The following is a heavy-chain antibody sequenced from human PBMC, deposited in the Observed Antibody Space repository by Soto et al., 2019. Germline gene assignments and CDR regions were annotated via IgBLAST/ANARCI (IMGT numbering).Heavy chain of an antibody. CDR1: GGSISSSNW. D-gene: IGHD3-3*01. Sequence: SETLSLTCAVSGGSISSSNWWSWVRQPPGKGLEWIGEIYHSGSTNYNPSLKSRVTISVDKSKNQFSLKLSSVTAADTAVYYCARMGFLEWSVPYGMDVWGQGTTVTVSS. CDR2: IYHSGST. CDR3: ARMGFLEWSVPYGMDV. V-gene: IGHV4-4*02. J-gene: IGHJ6*02.